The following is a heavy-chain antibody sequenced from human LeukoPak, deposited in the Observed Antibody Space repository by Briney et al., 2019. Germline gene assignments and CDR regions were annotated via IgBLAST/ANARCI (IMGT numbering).Heavy chain of an antibody. CDR1: GYTFTAYY. Sequence: GASAKVSCKASGYTFTAYYMHWVRQAPGQRLEWMGWINPNSGGTNYAQKFQGRVTMTRDTSISTAYMELSRLRSDDTAIYYCARDLHDYDGNGNYWGQGTLVTVSS. V-gene: IGHV1-2*02. CDR2: INPNSGGT. CDR3: ARDLHDYDGNGNY. D-gene: IGHD4-23*01. J-gene: IGHJ4*02.